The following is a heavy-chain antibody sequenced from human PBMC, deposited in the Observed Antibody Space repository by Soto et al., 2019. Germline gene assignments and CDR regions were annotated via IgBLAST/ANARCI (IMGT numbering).Heavy chain of an antibody. V-gene: IGHV3-7*01. CDR3: ARGGFSYGSGIEH. CDR1: GFSISRYW. D-gene: IGHD5-18*01. J-gene: IGHJ4*02. CDR2: KKQDGSEE. Sequence: EVQLVESGGGLVQPGGSLRLSCAASGFSISRYWMSWVRQAPGKGLEWEADKKQDGSEEYYVDSVKGRFTVSRDNAKNSLYLQLTSLRVEDTALYYCARGGFSYGSGIEHWGQGTLVTVSS.